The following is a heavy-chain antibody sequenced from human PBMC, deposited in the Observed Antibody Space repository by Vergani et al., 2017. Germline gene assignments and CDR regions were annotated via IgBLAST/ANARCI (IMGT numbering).Heavy chain of an antibody. J-gene: IGHJ4*02. D-gene: IGHD6-6*01. CDR2: IRYDGSNK. Sequence: QVQLVESGGGVVQPGGSLRLSCAASGFTFSSYGMHWVRQAPGKGLEWVAFIRYDGSNKYYADSVKGRFTISRDNSKNTLYLQMNSLRAEDTAVYYCARGVGLAARPGVFDYWGQGTLVTVSS. CDR1: GFTFSSYG. V-gene: IGHV3-30*02. CDR3: ARGVGLAARPGVFDY.